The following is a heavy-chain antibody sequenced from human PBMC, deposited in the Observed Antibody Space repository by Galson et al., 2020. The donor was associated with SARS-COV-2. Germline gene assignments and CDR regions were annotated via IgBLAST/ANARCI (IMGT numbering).Heavy chain of an antibody. CDR2: IFFDGSDK. D-gene: IGHD6-19*01. CDR1: GFTFSSHA. Sequence: GGSLRLSCAAYGFTFSSHAMHWVRQAPGKGLEWVAQIFFDGSDKYYGDSVKGRFTISRDSSKNTVYLQMNNLRADDTAVYYCARDGQTSSGWAFDYWGQGTLVNVSS. CDR3: ARDGQTSSGWAFDY. J-gene: IGHJ4*02. V-gene: IGHV3-33*01.